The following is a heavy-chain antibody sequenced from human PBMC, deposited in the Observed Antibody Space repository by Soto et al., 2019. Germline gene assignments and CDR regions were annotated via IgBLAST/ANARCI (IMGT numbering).Heavy chain of an antibody. CDR3: AKDPPLNAMVPSGTLDY. J-gene: IGHJ4*02. Sequence: GGSLRLSCAASGFTFSSYAMSWVRQAPGKGLEWVSAISGSGGSTYYADSVKGRFTISRDNSKNTLYLQMNSLRAEDTAVYYCAKDPPLNAMVPSGTLDYWGQGTLVTVSS. CDR2: ISGSGGST. CDR1: GFTFSSYA. D-gene: IGHD5-18*01. V-gene: IGHV3-23*01.